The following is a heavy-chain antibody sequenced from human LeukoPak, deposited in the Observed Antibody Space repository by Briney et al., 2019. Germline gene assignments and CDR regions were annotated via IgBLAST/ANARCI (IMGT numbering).Heavy chain of an antibody. J-gene: IGHJ4*02. CDR1: GFTFSSYG. D-gene: IGHD4-17*01. Sequence: GGSLRLSCAASGFTFSSYGMHWVRQAPGKGLEWVAVISYDGSNKYYADSVKGRFTISRDNSKNTLYLQMNSLRAEDTAVYYCATRTFTVTRTRQSDYWGREPWSPSPQ. CDR2: ISYDGSNK. V-gene: IGHV3-30*03. CDR3: ATRTFTVTRTRQSDY.